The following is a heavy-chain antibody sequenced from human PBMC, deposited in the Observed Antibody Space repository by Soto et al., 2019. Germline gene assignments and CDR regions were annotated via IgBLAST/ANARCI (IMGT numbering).Heavy chain of an antibody. Sequence: PSETLSLTCTVSGGSISSSSYYWGWIRQPPGKGLEWIGSIYYSGSTYYNPSLKSRVTISVDTSKNQFSLKLSSVTAADTAVYYCAINIRYCSGGSCYRNYYYYYFMDVWGKGTTVPVSS. J-gene: IGHJ6*03. V-gene: IGHV4-39*01. D-gene: IGHD2-15*01. CDR2: IYYSGST. CDR3: AINIRYCSGGSCYRNYYYYYFMDV. CDR1: GGSISSSSYY.